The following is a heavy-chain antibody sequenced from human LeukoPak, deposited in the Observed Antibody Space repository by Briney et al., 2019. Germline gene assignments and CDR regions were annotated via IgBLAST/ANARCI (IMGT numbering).Heavy chain of an antibody. J-gene: IGHJ6*03. Sequence: PSETLSLTCTVSGGSISSYYWSWTRQPPGKGLEWIGYIYYSGSTNYNPSLKSRVTISVDTSKNQFSLKLSSVTAADTAVYYCARERYSSSWDYYYYYMDVWGKGTTVTVSS. CDR3: ARERYSSSWDYYYYYMDV. CDR2: IYYSGST. V-gene: IGHV4-59*01. D-gene: IGHD6-13*01. CDR1: GGSISSYY.